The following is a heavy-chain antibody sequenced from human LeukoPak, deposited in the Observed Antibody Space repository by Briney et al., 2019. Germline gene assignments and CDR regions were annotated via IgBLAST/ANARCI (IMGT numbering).Heavy chain of an antibody. V-gene: IGHV3-30-3*01. D-gene: IGHD2-15*01. CDR2: ISFDGSNK. J-gene: IGHJ6*02. Sequence: GGSLRLSCAASGFTFSTYAMHWVRQAPGKGLEWLAFISFDGSNKYYADSVKGRFTISRDNSKNTLYLQMNSLRADDTAVYYCARAHGGYYYFGLDVWGQGTTVTVSS. CDR3: ARAHGGYYYFGLDV. CDR1: GFTFSTYA.